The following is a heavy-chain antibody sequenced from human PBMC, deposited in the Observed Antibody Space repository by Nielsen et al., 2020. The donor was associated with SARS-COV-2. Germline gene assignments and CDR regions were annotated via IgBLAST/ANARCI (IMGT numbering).Heavy chain of an antibody. Sequence: GESLKISCAASGFTFSSYAMHWVRQAPGKGLEWVAVISYDGSNKYYADSVKGRFTISRDNSKNTLYLQMNSLRAEDTAVYYCARGLRGYYYYMDVWGKGTTVTVSS. CDR2: ISYDGSNK. J-gene: IGHJ6*03. V-gene: IGHV3-30-3*01. CDR3: ARGLRGYYYYMDV. CDR1: GFTFSSYA.